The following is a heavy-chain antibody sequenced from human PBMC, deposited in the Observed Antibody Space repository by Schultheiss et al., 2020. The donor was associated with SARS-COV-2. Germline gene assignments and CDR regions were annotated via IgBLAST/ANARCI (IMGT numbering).Heavy chain of an antibody. CDR2: IWYDGSHK. J-gene: IGHJ5*02. D-gene: IGHD3-3*02. CDR3: ARDHLLFDP. V-gene: IGHV3-33*01. CDR1: GFTFSSYG. Sequence: GESLKISCAASGFTFSSYGMHWVRQAPGKGLEWVAVIWYDGSHKYYAGSVKGRFTISRDNSKNTLFLQMNSPRAEDTAVYYCARDHLLFDPWGQGTLVTVSS.